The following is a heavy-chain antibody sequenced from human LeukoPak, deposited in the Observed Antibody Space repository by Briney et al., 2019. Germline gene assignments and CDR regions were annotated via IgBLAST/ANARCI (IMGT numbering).Heavy chain of an antibody. CDR2: IYYSGST. J-gene: IGHJ5*02. Sequence: PSETLSLTCTVSVGSLSSSSYYWGWIRQPPGKGLGWVGRIYYSGSTYYNPSLKSRVTISVDTSKNQFSLKLSSVTAADTAVYYCARGYSSGWYEEGWFDPWGQGTLVTVSS. V-gene: IGHV4-39*07. CDR3: ARGYSSGWYEEGWFDP. CDR1: VGSLSSSSYY. D-gene: IGHD6-19*01.